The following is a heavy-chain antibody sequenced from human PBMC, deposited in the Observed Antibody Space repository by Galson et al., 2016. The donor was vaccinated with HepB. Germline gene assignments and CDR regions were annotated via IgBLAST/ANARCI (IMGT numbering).Heavy chain of an antibody. D-gene: IGHD5-24*01. CDR3: TKVSGRDGYDYAGVLLDS. Sequence: SLRLSCAASGFSFGNYAMNWVRQAPGKGLEWVSSISSSGRRAYYAESVEGRFIISRDNSKNLLTLHMSDLRVEDTARYYCTKVSGRDGYDYAGVLLDSWGQGALVSVS. J-gene: IGHJ4*02. CDR2: ISSSGRRA. CDR1: GFSFGNYA. V-gene: IGHV3-23*01.